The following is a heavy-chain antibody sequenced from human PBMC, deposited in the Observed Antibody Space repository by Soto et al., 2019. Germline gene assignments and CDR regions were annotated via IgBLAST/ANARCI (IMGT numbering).Heavy chain of an antibody. CDR1: GGTFSSYA. CDR3: ARGLDVSYYYGSGSPPPYGMDV. V-gene: IGHV1-69*13. J-gene: IGHJ6*02. D-gene: IGHD3-10*01. Sequence: SVKVSCTASGGTFSSYAISWVRQAPGQGLEWMGGIIPIFGTANYAQKFQGRVTITADESTSTAYMELSSLRSEDTAVYYCARGLDVSYYYGSGSPPPYGMDVWGQGTTVTVSS. CDR2: IIPIFGTA.